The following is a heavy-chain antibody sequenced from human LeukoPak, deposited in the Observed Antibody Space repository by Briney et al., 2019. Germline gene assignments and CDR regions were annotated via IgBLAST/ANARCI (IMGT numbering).Heavy chain of an antibody. CDR1: GGTFSSYA. Sequence: ASVKVSCKASGGTFSSYAISWVRQAPGQGLEWMGWINPNSGGTNYAQKFQGRVTMTRDTSISTAYMELSRLRSDDTAVYYCARDLAGYSSSWGQGTLVTVSS. J-gene: IGHJ4*02. CDR2: INPNSGGT. V-gene: IGHV1-2*02. CDR3: ARDLAGYSSS. D-gene: IGHD6-13*01.